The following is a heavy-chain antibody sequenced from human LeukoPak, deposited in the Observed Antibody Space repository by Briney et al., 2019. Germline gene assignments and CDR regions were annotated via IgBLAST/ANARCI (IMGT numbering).Heavy chain of an antibody. CDR1: GGSFSGYY. Sequence: PSETLSLTCAVYGGSFSGYYWSWIRQPPGKGLEWIREINHSGSTNYNPSLKSRVTISVDTSKNQFSLKLSSVTAADTAVYYCARVGFWSGYRIDYWGQGTLVTVSS. J-gene: IGHJ4*02. CDR3: ARVGFWSGYRIDY. V-gene: IGHV4-34*01. D-gene: IGHD3-3*01. CDR2: INHSGST.